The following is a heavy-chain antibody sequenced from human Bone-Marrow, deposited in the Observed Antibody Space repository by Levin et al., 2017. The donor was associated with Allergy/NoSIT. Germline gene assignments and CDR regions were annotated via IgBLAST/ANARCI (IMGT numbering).Heavy chain of an antibody. CDR3: ARGPLVDSFDV. V-gene: IGHV1-18*01. Sequence: ASVKVSCKTSGYTFSTRDISWVRQAPGQGLEWVAYISTYNGDTHYSERLQGRVSVTTDTSTTTVHMELRSLTSDDTAVYFCARGPLVDSFDVWGQGTLVTVSS. CDR2: ISTYNGDT. CDR1: GYTFSTRD. J-gene: IGHJ3*01.